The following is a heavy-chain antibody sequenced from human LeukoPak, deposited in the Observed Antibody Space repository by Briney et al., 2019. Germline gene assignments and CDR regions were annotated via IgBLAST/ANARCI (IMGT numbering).Heavy chain of an antibody. CDR1: GGSFSGYY. CDR3: ARAVIVVVPAARRGFYYYGMDV. V-gene: IGHV4-34*01. CDR2: VNHVGSA. Sequence: SETLSLTCAVYGGSFSGYYWSWIRQPPGKGLEWIGEVNHVGSANYNPSLKSRVTISVDTSKNQFSLKLSSVTAADTAVYYCARAVIVVVPAARRGFYYYGMDVWGKRTTVTVSS. D-gene: IGHD2-2*01. J-gene: IGHJ6*04.